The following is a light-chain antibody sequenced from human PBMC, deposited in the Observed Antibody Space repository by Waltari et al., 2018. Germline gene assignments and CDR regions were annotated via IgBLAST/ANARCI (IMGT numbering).Light chain of an antibody. CDR1: SGSIASNY. V-gene: IGLV6-57*03. CDR2: EDD. J-gene: IGLJ3*02. Sequence: FMLTQPHSVSESPGKMVTISCTRSSGSIASNYVQWYQLRPGSAPTTIIFEDDQRPSGVPGRFSGFIDSSSNSASLTISGLKTEDEADYYCQSYQVFGGGTKLTVL. CDR3: QSYQV.